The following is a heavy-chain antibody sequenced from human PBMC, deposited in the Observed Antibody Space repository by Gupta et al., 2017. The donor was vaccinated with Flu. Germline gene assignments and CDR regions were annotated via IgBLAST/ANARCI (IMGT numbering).Heavy chain of an antibody. J-gene: IGHJ4*02. CDR2: IRSKAYGGTT. V-gene: IGHV3-49*04. D-gene: IGHD2-2*01. Sequence: EVQLVESGGGLVQPGRSLRLSCTASGFTFGDYAMSWVRQAPGKGLEWVGFIRSKAYGGTTEYAASVKGRFTISRDDSKSIAYLQMNSLKTEDTAVYYCTITEDIVVVPAAPYFDYWGQGTLVTVSS. CDR3: TITEDIVVVPAAPYFDY. CDR1: GFTFGDYA.